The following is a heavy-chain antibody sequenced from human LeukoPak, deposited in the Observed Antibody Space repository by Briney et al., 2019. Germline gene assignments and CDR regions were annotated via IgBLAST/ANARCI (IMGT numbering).Heavy chain of an antibody. D-gene: IGHD3-22*01. V-gene: IGHV3-23*01. CDR3: AKDTPAYYYDSSGYQNDY. Sequence: PGGSLRLSCAASGFTFSSYAMGWVRQAPGKGLEWVSAISGSGGSTYYADSVKGRFTISRDNSKNTLYLQMNSLRAEDTAVYYCAKDTPAYYYDSSGYQNDYWGQGTLVTVSS. J-gene: IGHJ4*02. CDR2: ISGSGGST. CDR1: GFTFSSYA.